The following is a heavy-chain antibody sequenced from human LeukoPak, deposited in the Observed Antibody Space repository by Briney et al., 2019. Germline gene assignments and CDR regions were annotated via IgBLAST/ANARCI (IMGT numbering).Heavy chain of an antibody. D-gene: IGHD6-13*01. CDR2: ISGSGGST. CDR3: AKAPGKEYGSSKNPSYTWFAP. Sequence: PGGSLRLSCAASGFTFSSYAMSWVRQAPGKGLEWVSAISGSGGSTYYADSVKGRFTISRDNSKNTLYLQMNSLRAEDAAVYYCAKAPGKEYGSSKNPSYTWFAPWAQETLATVPS. V-gene: IGHV3-23*01. J-gene: IGHJ5*02. CDR1: GFTFSSYA.